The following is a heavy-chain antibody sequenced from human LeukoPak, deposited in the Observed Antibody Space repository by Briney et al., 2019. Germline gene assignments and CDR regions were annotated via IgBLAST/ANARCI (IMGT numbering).Heavy chain of an antibody. D-gene: IGHD6-6*01. Sequence: PSETLSLTCTVSGGSISSGGYYWSWIRQHPGKGLEWIGYIYYSGSTYYNPSLKSRVTISVDSSKNQFSLKLSSVTAADTAVYYCARGQYSSSPPYYFDYWGQGTLVTVSS. CDR3: ARGQYSSSPPYYFDY. J-gene: IGHJ4*02. V-gene: IGHV4-31*03. CDR2: IYYSGST. CDR1: GGSISSGGYY.